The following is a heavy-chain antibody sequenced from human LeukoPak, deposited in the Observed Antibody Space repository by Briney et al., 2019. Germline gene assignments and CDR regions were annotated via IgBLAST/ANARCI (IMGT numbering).Heavy chain of an antibody. CDR2: MNPNNGNT. Sequence: ASVEVSRKASGYTFTSYDINWVRQATGQGLEWMGWMNPNNGNTGYAQKFQGRVTMTRSTSISTAYMELSSLRSEDTAVYYCARLASSSWPLYYYYGMDVWGQGTTVTVSS. D-gene: IGHD6-13*01. CDR1: GYTFTSYD. CDR3: ARLASSSWPLYYYYGMDV. J-gene: IGHJ6*02. V-gene: IGHV1-8*01.